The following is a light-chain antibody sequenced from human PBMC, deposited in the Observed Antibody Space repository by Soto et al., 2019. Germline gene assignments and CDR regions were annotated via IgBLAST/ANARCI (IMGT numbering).Light chain of an antibody. V-gene: IGKV3-20*01. CDR2: GAS. J-gene: IGKJ1*01. CDR3: QEYGSSRT. Sequence: EIVLTRSPGTLSLSPGERATLSCRASQSVSSSYLAWYQQKPGQAPRLLIYGASNKATGIPDRFSGSGSGTDFTLTISRLEPEDFVVYYCQEYGSSRTFGQGTKVDIK. CDR1: QSVSSSY.